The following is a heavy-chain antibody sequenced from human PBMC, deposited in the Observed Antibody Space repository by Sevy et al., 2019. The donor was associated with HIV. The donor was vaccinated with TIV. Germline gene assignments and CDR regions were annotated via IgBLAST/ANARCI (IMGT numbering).Heavy chain of an antibody. V-gene: IGHV3-48*03. D-gene: IGHD5-12*01. CDR1: GFRFNIYE. CDR3: VRGRAMIIHD. CDR2: ISSSGSPI. J-gene: IGHJ4*02. Sequence: GVSLRLSCAASGFRFNIYEMNWVRQAPGKGLEWVSYISSSGSPIYYADSVKGRFTISRDNAKSSLYLQMNSLRAEDTAVYYCVRGRAMIIHDWGQGTLVTVSS.